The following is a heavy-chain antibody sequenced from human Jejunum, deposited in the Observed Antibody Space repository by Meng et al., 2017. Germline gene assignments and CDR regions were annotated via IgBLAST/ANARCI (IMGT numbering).Heavy chain of an antibody. J-gene: IGHJ4*02. V-gene: IGHV1-18*01. CDR1: GYNFVDYY. CDR3: ARSRDYAHDY. D-gene: IGHD4-17*01. Sequence: QVQLVKSWDKVRNLGDFWKVSCKAYGYNFVDYYMDWLRQAPGQGLEWMGWISAYSGNTNYAQKVQGRVNLTTDTSTTTAYMELRSLRSDDTAVYYCARSRDYAHDYWGQGTLVTVSS. CDR2: ISAYSGNT.